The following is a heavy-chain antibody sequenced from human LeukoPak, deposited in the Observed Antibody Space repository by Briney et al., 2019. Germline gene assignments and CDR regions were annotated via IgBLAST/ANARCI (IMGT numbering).Heavy chain of an antibody. CDR2: ISAYNGNT. Sequence: GASVKVSCKASGYTFTSYGISWVRQAPGQGLEWMGWISAYNGNTNYAQKLQGRVTMTTDTSTSTAYMELRSLRSDDTAVYYCARDQEGDYYESSGYYSNWFDPWGQGTLVTVSS. D-gene: IGHD3-22*01. CDR3: ARDQEGDYYESSGYYSNWFDP. CDR1: GYTFTSYG. V-gene: IGHV1-18*01. J-gene: IGHJ5*02.